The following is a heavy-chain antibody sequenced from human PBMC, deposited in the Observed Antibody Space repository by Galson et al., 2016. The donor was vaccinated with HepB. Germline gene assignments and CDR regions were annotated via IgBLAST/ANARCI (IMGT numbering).Heavy chain of an antibody. J-gene: IGHJ5*02. CDR1: GFTFSTYA. CDR3: ARYSSAWSLDT. D-gene: IGHD6-19*01. Sequence: SLRLSCAASGFTFSTYAMSWVRQAPEKGLEWVSAIGSHFDTHYADSVKGRFTVSRDNSKNTLYLQVDSLRAEDTALYYCARYSSAWSLDTWGQGTLVTVSS. CDR2: IGSHFDT. V-gene: IGHV3-23*01.